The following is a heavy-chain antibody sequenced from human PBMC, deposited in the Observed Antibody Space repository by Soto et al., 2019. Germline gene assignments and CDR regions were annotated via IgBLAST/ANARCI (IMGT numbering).Heavy chain of an antibody. CDR2: ISYDGSDK. CDR1: GFNFSSFA. CDR3: ARADCLTTACSIDY. D-gene: IGHD2-2*01. Sequence: QVQLAESGGGVVQPARSLRLSCVASGFNFSSFAMHWVRQDPGKGLEWVSVISYDGSDKYYADLLKGRLTISRDNSKNTMYLQINSLRLEDTAVYYCARADCLTTACSIDYWGQGTLVTVSS. V-gene: IGHV3-30-3*01. J-gene: IGHJ4*02.